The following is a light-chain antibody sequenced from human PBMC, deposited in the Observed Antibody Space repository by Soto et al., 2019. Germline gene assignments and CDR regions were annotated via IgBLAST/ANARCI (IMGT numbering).Light chain of an antibody. CDR3: KQYNSYPYT. V-gene: IGKV1-5*01. CDR1: QSISSW. J-gene: IGKJ2*01. Sequence: DIQMTQSPSTLSASVGDRVTITCRASQSISSWLAWYQQKPGKAPKLLIYDASSLKSGVPSRFSGSGSGTELTLTISSLKPDDFATYYCKQYNSYPYTFGKGTKLEIK. CDR2: DAS.